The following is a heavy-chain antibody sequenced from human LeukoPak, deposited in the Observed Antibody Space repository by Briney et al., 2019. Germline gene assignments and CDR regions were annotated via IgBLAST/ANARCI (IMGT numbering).Heavy chain of an antibody. CDR3: ARDQFQYYGSGIYFLFDY. D-gene: IGHD3-10*01. CDR2: IYTSGST. Sequence: KPSETLSLTCTVSGGSISSYYWSWIRQPAGKGLEWIGRIYTSGSTNYNPSLKSRVTMSVDTSKNQFSLKLSSVTAADTAVYYCARDQFQYYGSGIYFLFDYWGQGTLVTVSS. J-gene: IGHJ4*02. CDR1: GGSISSYY. V-gene: IGHV4-4*07.